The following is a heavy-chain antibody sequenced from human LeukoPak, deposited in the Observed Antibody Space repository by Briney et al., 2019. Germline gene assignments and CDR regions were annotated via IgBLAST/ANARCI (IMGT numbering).Heavy chain of an antibody. CDR1: GGSFSSYY. CDR3: ARERRYFDWSDGYDY. D-gene: IGHD3-9*01. CDR2: IYYSGSS. J-gene: IGHJ4*02. V-gene: IGHV4-39*07. Sequence: SETLSLTCAVYGGSFSSYYWGWIRQPPGKGLEWIGSIYYSGSSYYNPSLKSRVTISVDTSKNQFSLKLSSVTAADTAVYYCARERRYFDWSDGYDYWGQGTLVTVSS.